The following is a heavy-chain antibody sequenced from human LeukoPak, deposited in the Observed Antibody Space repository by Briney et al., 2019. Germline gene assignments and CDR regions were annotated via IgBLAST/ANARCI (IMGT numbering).Heavy chain of an antibody. J-gene: IGHJ4*02. V-gene: IGHV4-39*02. CDR3: ASTLRFLPYRRFDY. Sequence: SETLSLTCSVSGGSIISTNYYWGWIRQPPGKGLEWIGSIYQSGGGSSYYNPSLKSRVTISGDTSKNHFFLRLSSVTAADTAVYYCASTLRFLPYRRFDYWGQGTLVTVPS. D-gene: IGHD3-3*01. CDR2: IYQSGGGSS. CDR1: GGSIISTNYY.